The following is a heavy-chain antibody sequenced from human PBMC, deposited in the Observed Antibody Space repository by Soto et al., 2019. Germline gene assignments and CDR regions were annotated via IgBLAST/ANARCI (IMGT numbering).Heavy chain of an antibody. Sequence: ASVKVSCKASGYTFTSYGITWGRQAPGQGLEWMGWISIYNGDTNYAQKFQGRVTMTTDTSTRTVYMELRSLRSDDTAVYYCVRDLGPIIGHKLDYWGQGTPVTVSS. CDR3: VRDLGPIIGHKLDY. D-gene: IGHD3-16*01. CDR1: GYTFTSYG. CDR2: ISIYNGDT. V-gene: IGHV1-18*01. J-gene: IGHJ4*02.